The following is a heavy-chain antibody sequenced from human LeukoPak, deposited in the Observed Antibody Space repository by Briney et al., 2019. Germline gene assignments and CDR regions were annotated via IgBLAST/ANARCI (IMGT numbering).Heavy chain of an antibody. J-gene: IGHJ6*03. Sequence: GGSLRLSCAASGFTFSSYAMNWVRQAPGRGLEWVSGFRGSGGTTYYADSVKGRFTISRDNSNNTLYLQMNSLRAEDTAVYYCANGNRCTSPNCLGYYYFYMDVWGKGTTVTVSS. D-gene: IGHD2-8*01. V-gene: IGHV3-23*01. CDR1: GFTFSSYA. CDR2: FRGSGGTT. CDR3: ANGNRCTSPNCLGYYYFYMDV.